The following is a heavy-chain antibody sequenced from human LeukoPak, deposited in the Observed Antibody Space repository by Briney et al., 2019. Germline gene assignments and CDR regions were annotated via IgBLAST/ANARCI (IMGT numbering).Heavy chain of an antibody. J-gene: IGHJ5*02. CDR2: ISSGGSTI. V-gene: IGHV3-48*04. D-gene: IGHD3-3*01. CDR1: GFTFNTYS. CDR3: ARDAYDDASES. Sequence: SGGSLRLSCAASGFTFNTYSMDWVRQAPGKGLKWVAFISSGGSTIYYADSVKGRFTISRDNAKKLVYLQMNSLRAEDTAVYYCARDAYDDASESWGQGTLVTVSS.